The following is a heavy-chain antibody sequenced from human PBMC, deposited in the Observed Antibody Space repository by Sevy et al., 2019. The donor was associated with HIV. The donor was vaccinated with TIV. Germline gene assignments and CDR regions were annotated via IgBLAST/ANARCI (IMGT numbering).Heavy chain of an antibody. J-gene: IGHJ4*01. V-gene: IGHV1-69*13. CDR1: GGIFSSNA. Sequence: ASVKVSCKASGGIFSSNAISWVRQPPGKGLAWMGGIIAVFGTKHYAQKFQGRVTITADESRSTAYMELSSLKSEDTAVYYCARDKNYYVSGSFDYWGQGSQVTVSS. D-gene: IGHD3-10*01. CDR3: ARDKNYYVSGSFDY. CDR2: IIAVFGTK.